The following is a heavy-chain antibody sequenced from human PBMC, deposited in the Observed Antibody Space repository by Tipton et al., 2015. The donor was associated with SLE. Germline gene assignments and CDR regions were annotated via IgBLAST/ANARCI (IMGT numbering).Heavy chain of an antibody. CDR1: GGSISSYY. CDR3: AKENRGYFDTTGYFYDNNWFGP. D-gene: IGHD3-22*01. Sequence: LRLSCTVSGGSISSYYWSWIRQPPGKGLEWIGYIYYSGSTNYNPSLKSRVTISVDTSKNQFSLKLSSVTAADTAVYYCAKENRGYFDTTGYFYDNNWFGPWGQGTLVTVSS. CDR2: IYYSGST. J-gene: IGHJ5*02. V-gene: IGHV4-59*01.